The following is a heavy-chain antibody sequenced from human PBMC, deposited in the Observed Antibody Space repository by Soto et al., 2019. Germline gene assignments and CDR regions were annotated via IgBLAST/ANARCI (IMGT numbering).Heavy chain of an antibody. CDR1: GGSISSYY. D-gene: IGHD2-15*01. CDR2: IYYSGRT. CDR3: ARWSDCSGGSCYSGWFDP. J-gene: IGHJ5*02. Sequence: QVQLQESGPGLVKPSETLSLTCTVSGGSISSYYWSWIRQPPGKGLEWIGYIYYSGRTNYNPSLKSRVTISVDTSKNQFSLKLSSVTAADTAVYYCARWSDCSGGSCYSGWFDPWGQGTLVTVSS. V-gene: IGHV4-59*01.